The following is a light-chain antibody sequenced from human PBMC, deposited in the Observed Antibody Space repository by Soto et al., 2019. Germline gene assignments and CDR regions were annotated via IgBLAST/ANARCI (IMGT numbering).Light chain of an antibody. V-gene: IGKV1-5*03. CDR3: QQFHTSPWT. Sequence: DIQMTQSPSTLSASEGDRVTISCRASQSVSIWLAWYQQKPGRAPKLLIYKSSILESGVPSRFSGSGSGTEFTLTISSMQPDDFATYYCQQFHTSPWTFGQGTKVDIK. CDR2: KSS. CDR1: QSVSIW. J-gene: IGKJ1*01.